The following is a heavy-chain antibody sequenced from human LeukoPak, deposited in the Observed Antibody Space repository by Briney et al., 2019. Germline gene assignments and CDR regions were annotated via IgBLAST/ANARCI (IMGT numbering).Heavy chain of an antibody. Sequence: SETLSLTCAVYGGSFSGYYWSWIRQPPGKGLEWIGEINHSGSTNYNPSLKSRVTISVDTSKNQFSLKLSSVTAADTAVYYCARDSSGWYIAHLYYFDYWGQGTLVTVSS. D-gene: IGHD6-19*01. V-gene: IGHV4-34*01. CDR3: ARDSSGWYIAHLYYFDY. CDR1: GGSFSGYY. J-gene: IGHJ4*02. CDR2: INHSGST.